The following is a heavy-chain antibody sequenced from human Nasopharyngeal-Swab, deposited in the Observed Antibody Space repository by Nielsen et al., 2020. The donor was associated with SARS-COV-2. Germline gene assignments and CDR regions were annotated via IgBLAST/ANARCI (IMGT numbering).Heavy chain of an antibody. D-gene: IGHD3-9*01. CDR2: IYTSGST. J-gene: IGHJ5*02. V-gene: IGHV4-4*07. CDR1: GGSISSYY. CDR3: AREPGRYFDWLLTNNWFDP. Sequence: SETLSLTCTVSGGSISSYYWSWIRQPAGKGLEWIGRIYTSGSTNYNPSLRSRVTMSVDTSKNQFSLKLSSVTAADTAVYYCAREPGRYFDWLLTNNWFDPWGQGTLVTVSS.